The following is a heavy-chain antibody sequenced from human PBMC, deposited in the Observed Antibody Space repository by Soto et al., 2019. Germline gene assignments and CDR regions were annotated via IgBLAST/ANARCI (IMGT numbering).Heavy chain of an antibody. CDR2: SRDKPQGYST. J-gene: IGHJ4*02. V-gene: IGHV3-72*01. CDR1: GFTLSYHY. Sequence: GGSLRLSCAGSGFTLSYHYIDGGRQAPGKGLGWVGRSRDKPQGYSTAYAASVKGRFTTSRDESKNSAYLQMNSLKTEDTAVYYCVRATYFSDSSGYTRCLDYWGQGTLVTVSS. CDR3: VRATYFSDSSGYTRCLDY. D-gene: IGHD3-22*01.